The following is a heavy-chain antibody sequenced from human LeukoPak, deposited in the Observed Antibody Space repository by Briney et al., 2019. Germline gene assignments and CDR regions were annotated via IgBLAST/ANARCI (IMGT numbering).Heavy chain of an antibody. J-gene: IGHJ4*02. Sequence: GGSLRLSCAASGFTFSSYGMHWVRQAPGKGREWVAVIWYDGSNKYYADSVKGRFTISRDNSKNTLYLQMNSLRAEDTTVYYCARDWTRIAAPSCGFDYWGQGTLVTVSS. CDR2: IWYDGSNK. D-gene: IGHD6-6*01. CDR1: GFTFSSYG. CDR3: ARDWTRIAAPSCGFDY. V-gene: IGHV3-33*01.